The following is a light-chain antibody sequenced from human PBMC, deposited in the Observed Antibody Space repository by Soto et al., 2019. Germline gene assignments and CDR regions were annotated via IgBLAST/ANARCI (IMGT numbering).Light chain of an antibody. CDR3: SSYAGSNNPYV. CDR2: EVT. CDR1: SGDIGNYDY. J-gene: IGLJ1*01. Sequence: QSALTQPPSASGSPGQSVTISCTGTSGDIGNYDYVSWYQQHPGKAPKLMIYEVTKRPLGVPDRFSGSKSGNTASLTVSGLQAEDEADYYCSSYAGSNNPYVFGTGTQLTVL. V-gene: IGLV2-8*01.